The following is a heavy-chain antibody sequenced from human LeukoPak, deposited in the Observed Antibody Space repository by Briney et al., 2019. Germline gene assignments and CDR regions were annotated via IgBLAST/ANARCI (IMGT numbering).Heavy chain of an antibody. CDR1: GGSISSYY. V-gene: IGHV4-59*12. D-gene: IGHD3-3*01. CDR3: ARERRRFLEWQRGAFDI. CDR2: IYYSGST. Sequence: PSETLSLTCTVSGGSISSYYWSWIRQPPGKGLEWIGYIYYSGSTNYNPSLKSRVTISVDTSKNQFSLKLSSVTAADTAVYYCARERRRFLEWQRGAFDIWGQGTMVTVSS. J-gene: IGHJ3*02.